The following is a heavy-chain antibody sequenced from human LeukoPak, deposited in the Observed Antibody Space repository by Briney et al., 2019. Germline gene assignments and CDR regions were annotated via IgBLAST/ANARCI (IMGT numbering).Heavy chain of an antibody. V-gene: IGHV1-24*01. CDR2: FDPEDGET. D-gene: IGHD4-17*01. CDR3: AISTTTVTVFDY. J-gene: IGHJ4*02. Sequence: ASVKVSCKVSGYTLTELSMHWVRQAPGKGLEWMGGFDPEDGETIYAQKFQGRVTMTEDTSTDTAYMELSGQRSEDTAVYYCAISTTTVTVFDYWGQGTLVTVSS. CDR1: GYTLTELS.